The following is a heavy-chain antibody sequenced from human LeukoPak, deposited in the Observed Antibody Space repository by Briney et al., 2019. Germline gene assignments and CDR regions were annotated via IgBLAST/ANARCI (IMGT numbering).Heavy chain of an antibody. CDR3: ASVSWFGELLSNWFDP. V-gene: IGHV1-69*01. CDR2: IIPIFGTA. J-gene: IGHJ5*02. Sequence: ASVKVSGKASGGTFSSYAISWVGQAPGQGLEWMGGIIPIFGTANYAQKFQGRVTITADESTSTAYMELSSLRSEDTAVYYCASVSWFGELLSNWFDPWGQGTLVTVSS. CDR1: GGTFSSYA. D-gene: IGHD3-10*01.